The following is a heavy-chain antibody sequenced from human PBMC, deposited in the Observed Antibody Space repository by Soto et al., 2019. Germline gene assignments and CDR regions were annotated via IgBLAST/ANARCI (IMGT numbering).Heavy chain of an antibody. CDR2: IYYSGST. D-gene: IGHD1-1*01. CDR3: ARAPIPNWNYYGMDV. J-gene: IGHJ6*02. CDR1: GGSVNSGGYH. Sequence: TLSLTCTVSGGSVNSGGYHWSWIRQHPGKGLEWIGDIYYSGSTYYNPSLKSRVTISIDTSTNHFSLPLSALTAADTAVYYCARAPIPNWNYYGMDVWGQGTTVTVSS. V-gene: IGHV4-31*03.